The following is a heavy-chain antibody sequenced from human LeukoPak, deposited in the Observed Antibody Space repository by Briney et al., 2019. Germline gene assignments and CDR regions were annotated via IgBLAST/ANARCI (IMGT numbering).Heavy chain of an antibody. D-gene: IGHD5-12*01. J-gene: IGHJ3*02. Sequence: PGGSLRLSCAASGFTFSSNAMTWVRQAPGKGLEWVSVITGDTGSTYYADSVRGRFTISRDNSRNTLSLQMNSLRAEDTAVYYCAKKKVVTTMAAFGAFDIWGQGTMVTVSS. CDR3: AKKKVVTTMAAFGAFDI. CDR1: GFTFSSNA. V-gene: IGHV3-23*01. CDR2: ITGDTGST.